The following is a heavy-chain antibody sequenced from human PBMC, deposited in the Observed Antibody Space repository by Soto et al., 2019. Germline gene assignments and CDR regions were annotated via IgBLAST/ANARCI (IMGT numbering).Heavy chain of an antibody. CDR1: GFTFDDYA. V-gene: IGHV3-9*01. CDR3: AKGKFYYYDSAGYSDSFDI. CDR2: ISWNRGSI. Sequence: EVQLVESGGGLVQPGRSLRLSCAASGFTFDDYAMHWVRQVPGKGPEWVSGISWNRGSIGYGDSVKGRFTISRDNAKNYLYLHMNTLTTEDTALYYCAKGKFYYYDSAGYSDSFDIWGQGTMVTVSS. D-gene: IGHD3-22*01. J-gene: IGHJ3*02.